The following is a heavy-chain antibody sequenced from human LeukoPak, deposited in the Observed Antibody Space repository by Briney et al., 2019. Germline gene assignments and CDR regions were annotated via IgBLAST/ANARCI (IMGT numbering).Heavy chain of an antibody. D-gene: IGHD6-13*01. CDR1: GYSISSGYY. CDR2: IYHSGST. J-gene: IGHJ4*02. V-gene: IGHV4-38-2*02. Sequence: SETLSLTCTVSGYSISSGYYWGWIRQPPGKGLEWIGSIYHSGSTYYNPSLKSRVTISVDTSKNQFSLKLSSVTAADTAVYYCARYPLAAAGTEGFDYWGQGTLVTVSS. CDR3: ARYPLAAAGTEGFDY.